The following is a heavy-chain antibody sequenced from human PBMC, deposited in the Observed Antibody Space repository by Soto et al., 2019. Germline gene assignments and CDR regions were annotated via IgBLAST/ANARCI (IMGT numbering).Heavy chain of an antibody. D-gene: IGHD4-17*01. CDR2: ISGSGGST. Sequence: PGGSLRLSCAASGFTFSSYAMSWVRQAPWKGLEWVSAISGSGGSTYYADSVKGRFTISRDNSKNTLYLRMNSLRAEDTAVYYCAKTFDSYGDYSTFWGQGTLVTVSS. V-gene: IGHV3-23*01. CDR3: AKTFDSYGDYSTF. CDR1: GFTFSSYA. J-gene: IGHJ4*02.